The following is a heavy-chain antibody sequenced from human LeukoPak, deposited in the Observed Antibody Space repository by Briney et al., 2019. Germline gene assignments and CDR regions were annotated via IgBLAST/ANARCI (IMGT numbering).Heavy chain of an antibody. CDR2: INTDGSST. CDR3: ASGEPHHVASFDY. V-gene: IGHV3-74*01. D-gene: IGHD1-26*01. CDR1: GFTFSSYW. Sequence: PGGSLRLSCAAYGFTFSSYWMHWVRQAPGKGLVWVSRINTDGSSTSYADSVKGRFTISRDNAKNTLYLQMNSLRAEDTAVYYCASGEPHHVASFDYWGQGTLVTVPS. J-gene: IGHJ4*02.